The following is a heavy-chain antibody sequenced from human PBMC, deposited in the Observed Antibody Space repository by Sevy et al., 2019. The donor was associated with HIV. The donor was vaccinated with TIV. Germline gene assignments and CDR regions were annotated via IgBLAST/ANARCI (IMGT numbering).Heavy chain of an antibody. Sequence: SETLSLTYTVSGGSISSYYWSWIRQPPGKGLEWIGYIYYSGSTNYNPSLKSRVTISVDTSKNQFSLKLSSVTAADTAVYYCARVSRGYSYGLDYWGQGTLVTVSS. V-gene: IGHV4-59*01. CDR3: ARVSRGYSYGLDY. CDR2: IYYSGST. J-gene: IGHJ4*02. D-gene: IGHD5-18*01. CDR1: GGSISSYY.